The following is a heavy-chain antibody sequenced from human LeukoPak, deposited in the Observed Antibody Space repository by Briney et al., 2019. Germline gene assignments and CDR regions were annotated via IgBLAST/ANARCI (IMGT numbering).Heavy chain of an antibody. CDR2: ISGSGGST. CDR1: GFTFSSYA. J-gene: IGHJ4*02. D-gene: IGHD1-26*01. V-gene: IGHV3-23*01. Sequence: PGGSLRLSCAASGFTFSSYAMGWVRQAPGKGLEWVSAISGSGGSTYYADSVKGRFTISRDNSKNTLYLQMNSLRAEDTAVYYCANVVGNPEKYYFDYWGQGTLVTVSS. CDR3: ANVVGNPEKYYFDY.